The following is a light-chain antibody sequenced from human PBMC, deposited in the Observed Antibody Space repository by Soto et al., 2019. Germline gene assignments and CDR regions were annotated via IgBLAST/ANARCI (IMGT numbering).Light chain of an antibody. J-gene: IGKJ5*01. CDR2: GAS. Sequence: EIVMTQSPDTLSLSPGERATLYCRASVSVRTDLAWYQQKPGQAPRLLIFGASTRATGTPDRFSGSGAGAYFNLTISRLEPADFGVYYCQQYGSSHTFGQGTRLEIK. CDR3: QQYGSSHT. CDR1: VSVRTD. V-gene: IGKV3-20*01.